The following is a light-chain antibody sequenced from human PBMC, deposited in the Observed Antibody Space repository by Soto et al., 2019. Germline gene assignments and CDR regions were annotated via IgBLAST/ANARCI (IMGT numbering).Light chain of an antibody. CDR3: QQCYSTPWT. CDR2: AAS. J-gene: IGKJ1*01. CDR1: QSISSY. V-gene: IGKV1-39*01. Sequence: DIQMTQSPSSLSASVGDRVTITCRAGQSISSYLNWYQQKPGKAPKLLIYAASSLQSGVPSRFSGSGSGTDFTLIISSLQPEDFATYYCQQCYSTPWTFGQGTKVEIK.